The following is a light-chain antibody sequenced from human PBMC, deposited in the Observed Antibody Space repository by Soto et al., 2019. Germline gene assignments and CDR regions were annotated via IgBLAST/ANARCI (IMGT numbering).Light chain of an antibody. Sequence: EIVMTQSPATLSVSPGERATLSCRASQSVRTHLAWYQQKPDQAPRLLIYGASTRATDVPARFSGSGSGTEFTLTISSLQSEDFAVYYCQQYNDWPPWTFGQGTKVEIK. J-gene: IGKJ1*01. CDR3: QQYNDWPPWT. V-gene: IGKV3-15*01. CDR2: GAS. CDR1: QSVRTH.